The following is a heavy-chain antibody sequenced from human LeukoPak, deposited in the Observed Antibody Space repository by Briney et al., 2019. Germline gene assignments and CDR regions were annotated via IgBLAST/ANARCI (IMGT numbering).Heavy chain of an antibody. CDR2: ISGSGDYT. CDR1: GFPFNSHA. V-gene: IGHV3-23*01. CDR3: AKDAVETVMALFDY. J-gene: IGHJ4*02. Sequence: GGSLRLSCAASGFPFNSHAMSWVRLAPGKGLEWVSTISGSGDYTFYADSVKGRFVISTDNSKNMLFLQMNSLRAEDTAVYYCAKDAVETVMALFDYWGQGTLVTVSS. D-gene: IGHD5-18*01.